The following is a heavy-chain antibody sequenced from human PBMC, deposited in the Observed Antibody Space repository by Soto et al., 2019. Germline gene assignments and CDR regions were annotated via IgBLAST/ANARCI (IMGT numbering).Heavy chain of an antibody. V-gene: IGHV1-69*01. D-gene: IGHD2-21*02. CDR3: ARREYCGGDCSNYYYGMDV. CDR1: GGTFSSYA. Sequence: QVQLVQSGAEVKKPGSSVKVSCKASGGTFSSYAISWVRQAPGQGLEWMGGIIPIFGTANYAQKFQGRVTITADESTSTGYMELSSLRSEDTAVYYCARREYCGGDCSNYYYGMDVWGQGTTVTVSS. J-gene: IGHJ6*02. CDR2: IIPIFGTA.